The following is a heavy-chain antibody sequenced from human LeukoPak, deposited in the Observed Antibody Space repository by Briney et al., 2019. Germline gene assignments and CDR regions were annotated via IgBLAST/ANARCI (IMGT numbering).Heavy chain of an antibody. CDR1: GYTFTSYY. Sequence: GASVKVSCKASGYTFTSYYMHWVRQAPGQGLEWMGIINPSGGSTSYAQKFQGRVTMTRDTSTSTVFMELSSLRSEDTAAYYCASAAYRYYFDYWGQGTLVTVSS. CDR3: ASAAYRYYFDY. D-gene: IGHD1-14*01. CDR2: INPSGGST. V-gene: IGHV1-46*01. J-gene: IGHJ4*02.